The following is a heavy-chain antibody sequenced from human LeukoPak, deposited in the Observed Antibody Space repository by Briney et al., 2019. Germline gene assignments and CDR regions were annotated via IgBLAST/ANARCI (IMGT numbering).Heavy chain of an antibody. CDR3: ARERFSSSTSCFPWGYNWFDP. J-gene: IGHJ5*02. Sequence: PSVTLSLTCAVYGESFSGYYWTWVRQPPGKGLEWVANIKQDGSEKYYVDSVKGRFTISRDNAKNSLYLQMNSLRAEDTAVYYCARERFSSSTSCFPWGYNWFDPWGQGTLVTVSS. CDR2: IKQDGSEK. D-gene: IGHD2-2*01. V-gene: IGHV3-7*01. CDR1: GESFSGYY.